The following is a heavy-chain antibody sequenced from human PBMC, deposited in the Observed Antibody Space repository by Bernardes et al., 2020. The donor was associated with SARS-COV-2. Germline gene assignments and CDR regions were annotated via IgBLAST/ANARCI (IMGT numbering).Heavy chain of an antibody. CDR3: ARDCGLIADGTDCFDP. V-gene: IGHV3-48*03. CDR2: ISSSGGNM. Sequence: GGSLSLSCAASGFTFSNHEMNWVRQAPGKGLELISYISSSGGNMFYSDSVKGRFTISRDNAKDSLYMQMNSLRAEDTAVYYCARDCGLIADGTDCFDPWGQGTLVTVSS. CDR1: GFTFSNHE. D-gene: IGHD2-8*02. J-gene: IGHJ5*02.